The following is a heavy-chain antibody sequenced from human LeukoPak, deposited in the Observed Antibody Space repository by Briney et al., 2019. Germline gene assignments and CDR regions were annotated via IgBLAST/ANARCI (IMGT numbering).Heavy chain of an antibody. D-gene: IGHD3-10*01. Sequence: SXTLSLTCTVSGGSISSYYWSWIRQPPGKGLEWIGYIYYSGSTNYNPSLKSRVTISVDTSKNQFSLKLSSVTAADTAVYYCARGTGSYYYGSGSYWPSYYFDYWGQGTLVTVSS. V-gene: IGHV4-59*01. J-gene: IGHJ4*02. CDR1: GGSISSYY. CDR3: ARGTGSYYYGSGSYWPSYYFDY. CDR2: IYYSGST.